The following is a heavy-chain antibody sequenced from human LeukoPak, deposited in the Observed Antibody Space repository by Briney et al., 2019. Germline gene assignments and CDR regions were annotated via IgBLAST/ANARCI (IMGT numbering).Heavy chain of an antibody. CDR1: GYTFTDYY. D-gene: IGHD3-16*02. CDR3: ARVITFGGVIVNWFDP. Sequence: GASVKVSFKASGYTFTDYYINWVRQAPGQGLEWMGWINPNSGGTNYAQKFQGRVTMTRDTSISTAYMELSRLRSDDTAVYYCARVITFGGVIVNWFDPWGQGTLVTVSS. V-gene: IGHV1-2*02. CDR2: INPNSGGT. J-gene: IGHJ5*02.